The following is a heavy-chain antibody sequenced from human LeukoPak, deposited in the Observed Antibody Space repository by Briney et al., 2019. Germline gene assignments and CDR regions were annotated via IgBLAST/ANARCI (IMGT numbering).Heavy chain of an antibody. CDR2: TYYRSRWYN. V-gene: IGHV6-1*01. J-gene: IGHJ4*02. D-gene: IGHD3-10*01. CDR3: VRDVGFDFDY. CDR1: GDSVFSNSAA. Sequence: SQTLSLTCAISGDSVFSNSAAWNWIRQSPSRGLEWLGRTYYRSRWYNDYAVSVKSRIIINPDTSKNQFSLQLKSVTHEDTAVYYCVRDVGFDFDYWGQGTLVTVSS.